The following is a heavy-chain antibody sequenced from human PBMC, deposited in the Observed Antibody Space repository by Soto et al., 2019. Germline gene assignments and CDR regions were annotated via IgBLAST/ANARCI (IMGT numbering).Heavy chain of an antibody. J-gene: IGHJ3*02. CDR2: ISWNSGSI. Sequence: EVQLVESGGGLVQPGRSLRLSCAASGFTFDDYAMHWVRQAPGKGLEWVSGISWNSGSIGYADSVKGRFTISRDNAKNSLCLQMNSLRAEDTALYYCAKDSSGWYEAFDIWGQGTMVTVSS. CDR1: GFTFDDYA. D-gene: IGHD6-19*01. V-gene: IGHV3-9*01. CDR3: AKDSSGWYEAFDI.